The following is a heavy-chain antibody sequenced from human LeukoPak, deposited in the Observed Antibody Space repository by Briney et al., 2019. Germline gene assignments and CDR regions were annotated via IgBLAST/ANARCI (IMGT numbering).Heavy chain of an antibody. J-gene: IGHJ4*02. D-gene: IGHD2-2*01. CDR1: GYTLTELS. Sequence: ASVKVSCKVSGYTLTELSMHWVRQAPGKGLEWMGGFDPEDGETIYAQKFQGRVTMTEDTSADTAYMELSSLRSEDTAVYYCATVLHYTGCYRDWGQGTLVTVSS. CDR2: FDPEDGET. CDR3: ATVLHYTGCYRD. V-gene: IGHV1-24*01.